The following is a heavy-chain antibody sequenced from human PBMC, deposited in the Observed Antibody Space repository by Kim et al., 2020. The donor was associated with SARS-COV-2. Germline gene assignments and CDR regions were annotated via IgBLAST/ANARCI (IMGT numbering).Heavy chain of an antibody. V-gene: IGHV3-23*01. J-gene: IGHJ4*02. D-gene: IGHD2-15*01. CDR1: GFTFSSYA. CDR2: ISDSGGTT. CDR3: AKDGERRYCSVGSCYLDY. Sequence: GGSLRLSCAASGFTFSSYAMSWVRQAPGKGLEWVSVISDSGGTTYYADSVKGRFTISRDNSKNTLYLQMNSLRAEDTAVYYCAKDGERRYCSVGSCYLDYWGQGTLVTVSS.